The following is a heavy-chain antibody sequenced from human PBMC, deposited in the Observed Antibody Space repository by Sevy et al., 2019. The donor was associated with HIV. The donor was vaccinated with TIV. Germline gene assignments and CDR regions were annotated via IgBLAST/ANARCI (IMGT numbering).Heavy chain of an antibody. CDR1: GYTFTSYR. Sequence: ASVKVSCQASGYTFTSYRIYWVRQAPGQGLEWMGWISPFNGDTNYAQKLQGRVTMITDTSTNTAYMEMRSLRSDETAVYYCARAYRSGGSCYSLAYWGQGTLVTVSS. CDR3: ARAYRSGGSCYSLAY. V-gene: IGHV1-18*01. CDR2: ISPFNGDT. J-gene: IGHJ4*02. D-gene: IGHD2-15*01.